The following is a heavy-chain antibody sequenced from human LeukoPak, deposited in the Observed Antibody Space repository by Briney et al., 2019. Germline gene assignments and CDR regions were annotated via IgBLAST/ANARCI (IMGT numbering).Heavy chain of an antibody. CDR3: AKDQHHREYYSYMDV. J-gene: IGHJ6*03. CDR2: IRYDGSDK. V-gene: IGHV3-30*02. CDR1: EFIFSFSG. Sequence: AGSLRLSCAASEFIFSFSGMHWLRQAPGKGLPWVASIRYDGSDKYYAVSMKGPFTISRHNSNNTLYLHMNSQIAEVPAVYYFAKDQHHREYYSYMDVWGKGTPVTVSS.